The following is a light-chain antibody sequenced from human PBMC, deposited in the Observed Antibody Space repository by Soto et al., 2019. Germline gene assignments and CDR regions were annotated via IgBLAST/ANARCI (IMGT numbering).Light chain of an antibody. J-gene: IGLJ3*02. CDR1: SSDVGGYNY. CDR3: SSYTSSSFLV. V-gene: IGLV2-14*01. Sequence: QSALTQPASVSGSPGQWITISCTGTSSDVGGYNYVSWYQQHPGKAPKLMIYEVSNRPSGVSNRFSGSKSGNTASLTISGLQAEDEADYYCSSYTSSSFLVFGGGTKLTVL. CDR2: EVS.